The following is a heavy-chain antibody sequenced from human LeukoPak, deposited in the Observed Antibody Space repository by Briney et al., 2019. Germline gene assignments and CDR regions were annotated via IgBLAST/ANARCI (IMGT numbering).Heavy chain of an antibody. V-gene: IGHV3-53*01. J-gene: IGHJ4*02. CDR1: GFTVSSNY. D-gene: IGHD6-6*01. CDR2: IYAGGST. Sequence: PGGSLRLSCAASGFTVSSNYMSWVRQAPGKGLEWVSVIYAGGSTYYADSVKGRFTISRDNSKNTLYLQMNSLRAEDTAVYYCAKTLSGSSEYWGQGTLVTVSS. CDR3: AKTLSGSSEY.